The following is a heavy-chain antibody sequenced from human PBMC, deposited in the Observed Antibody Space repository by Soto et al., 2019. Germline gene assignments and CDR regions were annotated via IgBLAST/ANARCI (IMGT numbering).Heavy chain of an antibody. CDR3: ANQPGYDYIWGSYSVSESDY. V-gene: IGHV3-23*01. J-gene: IGHJ4*02. Sequence: TGGSLRLSCAASGFTFSSYAMSWVRQAPGKGLEWVSAISGSGGSTYYADSVKGRFTISRDNSKNTLYLQMNSLRAEDTAVYYCANQPGYDYIWGSYSVSESDYWGQGTLVTVSS. CDR2: ISGSGGST. D-gene: IGHD3-16*01. CDR1: GFTFSSYA.